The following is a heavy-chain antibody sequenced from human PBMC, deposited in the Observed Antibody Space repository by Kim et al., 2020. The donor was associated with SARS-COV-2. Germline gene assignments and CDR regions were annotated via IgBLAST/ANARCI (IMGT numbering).Heavy chain of an antibody. D-gene: IGHD6-13*01. CDR1: GFTFSSYG. J-gene: IGHJ4*02. CDR2: ISYDGSNK. V-gene: IGHV3-30*18. Sequence: GGSLRLSCAASGFTFSSYGMHWVRQAPGKGLEWVAVISYDGSNKYYADSVKGRFTISRDNSKNTLYLQMNSLRAEDTAVYYCAKDALGSSSWPGHETGYWGQGTLVTVSS. CDR3: AKDALGSSSWPGHETGY.